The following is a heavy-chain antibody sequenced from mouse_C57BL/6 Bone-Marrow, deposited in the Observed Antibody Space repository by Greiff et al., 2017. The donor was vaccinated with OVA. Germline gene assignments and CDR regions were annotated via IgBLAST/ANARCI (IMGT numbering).Heavy chain of an antibody. CDR3: ARHKGTWGFAY. CDR1: GFTFSSYG. V-gene: IGHV5-6*01. J-gene: IGHJ3*01. Sequence: EVKLQESGGDLVKPGGSLKLSCAASGFTFSSYGMSWVRQTPDKRLEWVATISSGGSYTYYPDSVKGRFTISRANAKNTLYLQMSSLKSEDTAMYYCARHKGTWGFAYWGQGTLVTVSA. CDR2: ISSGGSYT. D-gene: IGHD3-3*01.